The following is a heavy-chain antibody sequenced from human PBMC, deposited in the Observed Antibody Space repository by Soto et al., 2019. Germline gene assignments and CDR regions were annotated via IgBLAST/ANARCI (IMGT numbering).Heavy chain of an antibody. CDR3: ASRRDTAMVTSGYYYGMDV. CDR1: GFTVSSNY. J-gene: IGHJ6*02. D-gene: IGHD5-18*01. Sequence: PGGSLRLSCAASGFTVSSNYMSWVRQAPGKGLEWVSVIYSGGSTYYADSVKGRFTISRDNSKNTLYLQMNSLRAEDTAVYYCASRRDTAMVTSGYYYGMDVWGQGTTVTVSS. V-gene: IGHV3-53*01. CDR2: IYSGGST.